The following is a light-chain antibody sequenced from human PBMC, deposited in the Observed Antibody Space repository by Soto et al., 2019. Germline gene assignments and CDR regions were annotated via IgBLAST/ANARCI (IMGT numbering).Light chain of an antibody. J-gene: IGKJ5*01. Sequence: EIVMTQSPATMSVSPGERSTLSCMAIQSVRSNLAWYQQKPCQAPRLLIYGPSTRATGIPARFSGSGSGTEFTLTVSSLQYEDFAVYYCQQYNNWHPITFGQGTRLEIK. V-gene: IGKV3-15*01. CDR3: QQYNNWHPIT. CDR2: GPS. CDR1: QSVRSN.